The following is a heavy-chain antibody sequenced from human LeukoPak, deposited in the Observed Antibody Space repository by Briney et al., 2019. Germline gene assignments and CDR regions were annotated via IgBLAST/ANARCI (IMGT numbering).Heavy chain of an antibody. CDR1: GFTFSSYG. J-gene: IGHJ4*02. CDR3: ARDEFGLDY. D-gene: IGHD3-10*01. Sequence: PGGSLRLSCAASGFTFSSYGMHWVRQAPGKGLEWVAVIWYDGSNKYYTDSVKGRFTISRENSKNTLYLQMNSLRAEDTAVYYCARDEFGLDYWGQGTLVTVSS. V-gene: IGHV3-33*01. CDR2: IWYDGSNK.